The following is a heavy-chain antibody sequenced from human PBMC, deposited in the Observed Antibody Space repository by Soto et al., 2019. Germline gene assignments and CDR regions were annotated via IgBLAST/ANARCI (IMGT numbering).Heavy chain of an antibody. CDR3: ARANMITFGGVIVGVDAFDI. Sequence: GKGLEWIGYIYYSGSTNYNPSLKSRVTISVDTSKNQFSLKLSSVTAADTAVYYCARANMITFGGVIVGVDAFDIWGQGTMVTVSS. V-gene: IGHV4-59*01. CDR2: IYYSGST. D-gene: IGHD3-16*02. J-gene: IGHJ3*02.